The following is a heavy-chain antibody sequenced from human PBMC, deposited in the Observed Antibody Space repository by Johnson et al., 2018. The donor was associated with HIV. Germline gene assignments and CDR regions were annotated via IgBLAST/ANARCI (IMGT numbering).Heavy chain of an antibody. V-gene: IGHV3-30*02. D-gene: IGHD1-26*01. J-gene: IGHJ3*02. CDR3: AKSRYSGTPGAFDI. CDR2: IRSDGSNK. Sequence: QVQLVESGGGVVQPGGSPRLSCAASAFTFSSYDMHWVRQAPGKGLEWVAFIRSDGSNKYYADSVKGRFTISRDNSKNTLYLQMNSLRAEDTAVYYCAKSRYSGTPGAFDIWGQGTMVTVSS. CDR1: AFTFSSYD.